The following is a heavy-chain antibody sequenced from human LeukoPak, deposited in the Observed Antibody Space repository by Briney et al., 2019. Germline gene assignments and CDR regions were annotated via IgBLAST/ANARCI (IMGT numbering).Heavy chain of an antibody. J-gene: IGHJ4*02. Sequence: SGGSLRLSCSASGFTFSTYAMSWVRQAPGKGLAWVSAVSGSRGSTYSADPETGRFTISRDNSKNTPYPQINSLRAEDTAIYYCAKDRRNWGSRVDYWGQGTLVTVSS. CDR2: VSGSRGST. D-gene: IGHD7-27*01. CDR1: GFTFSTYA. CDR3: AKDRRNWGSRVDY. V-gene: IGHV3-23*01.